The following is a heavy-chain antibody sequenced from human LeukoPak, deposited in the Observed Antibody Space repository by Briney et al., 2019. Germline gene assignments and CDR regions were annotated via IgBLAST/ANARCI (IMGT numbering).Heavy chain of an antibody. CDR1: GGTFSSYA. J-gene: IGHJ6*03. D-gene: IGHD6-13*01. CDR2: IIPIFGTA. CDR3: ARVPGIAAAGNYYYYMDV. V-gene: IGHV1-69*05. Sequence: GASVKVSCKASGGTFSSYAISWVRQAPGQGLEWMGGIIPIFGTANYAQKFQGRVTITTDESTSTAYMELSSLRSEDTAVYYCARVPGIAAAGNYYYYMDVWGKGTTVTVSS.